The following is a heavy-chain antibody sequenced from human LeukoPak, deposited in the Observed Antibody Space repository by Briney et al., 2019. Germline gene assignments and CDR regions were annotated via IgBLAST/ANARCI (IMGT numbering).Heavy chain of an antibody. CDR3: ARDDPGLDTFDY. CDR1: GGSISTSNYY. D-gene: IGHD3/OR15-3a*01. J-gene: IGHJ4*02. V-gene: IGHV4-39*07. Sequence: SETLSLTCTVSGGSISTSNYYWCWIRQPPGKGLEWIGNIFYSGSTYYSPSLKSRVTISLDTSRNQFSLKLNSVTAADTAVYYCARDDPGLDTFDYWGQGTLVTVSS. CDR2: IFYSGST.